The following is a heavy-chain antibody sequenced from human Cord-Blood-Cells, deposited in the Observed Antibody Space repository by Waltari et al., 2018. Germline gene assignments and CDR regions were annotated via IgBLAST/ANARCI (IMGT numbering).Heavy chain of an antibody. CDR2: IYYSGST. Sequence: QVQLQESGPGLVKPSETLSLTCTVSGGSISSYSWSWIRQPPGKGLEWIGYIYYSGSTNYNPSLKSRVTISVDTSKNQFSLKLSSVTAADTAVYYCARHRYDYVWGSYRDAFDIWGQGTMVTVSS. D-gene: IGHD3-16*02. CDR1: GGSISSYS. CDR3: ARHRYDYVWGSYRDAFDI. V-gene: IGHV4-59*01. J-gene: IGHJ3*02.